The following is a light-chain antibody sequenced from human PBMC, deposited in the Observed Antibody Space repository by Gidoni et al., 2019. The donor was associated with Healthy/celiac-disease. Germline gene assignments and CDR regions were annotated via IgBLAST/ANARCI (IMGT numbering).Light chain of an antibody. CDR2: AAS. Sequence: DIQLPQSPSSLSASVGDSVTITCRASQSISSYLNWYQQKPGKAPKLLIYAASSLQSGVPSRFSGSGSGTDFTLTISSLQPEDFATYYCQQSYSTLTFXPXTKVXIK. J-gene: IGKJ3*01. V-gene: IGKV1-39*01. CDR3: QQSYSTLT. CDR1: QSISSY.